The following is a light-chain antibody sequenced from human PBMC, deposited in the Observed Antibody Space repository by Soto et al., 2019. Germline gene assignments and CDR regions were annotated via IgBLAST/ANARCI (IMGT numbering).Light chain of an antibody. CDR1: QTISRS. V-gene: IGKV1-5*01. Sequence: DIQMTQSLSTLSTSVGDRVTITCRASQTISRSLAWYQHQPGKVPKLLIYDASSVESGVPSRCSGIGSGTEFSLSTSSLQPDDFATYYCQKCYKGWTFGQGTKVDI. CDR3: QKCYKGWT. J-gene: IGKJ1*01. CDR2: DAS.